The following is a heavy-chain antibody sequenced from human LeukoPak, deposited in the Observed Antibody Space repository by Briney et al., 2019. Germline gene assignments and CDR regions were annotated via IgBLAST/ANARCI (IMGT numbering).Heavy chain of an antibody. D-gene: IGHD6-13*01. CDR3: ATGGSDSSWPTPFDY. CDR2: ISAYNGNT. CDR1: GYTFTSYG. Sequence: GASVKVSCKSSGYTFTSYGISRVRQAPGQGLEWMGWISAYNGNTNYAQKLQGRVTMTTDTSTSTAYMELRSLRSDDTAVYYCATGGSDSSWPTPFDYWGQGSLVTVSS. V-gene: IGHV1-18*01. J-gene: IGHJ4*02.